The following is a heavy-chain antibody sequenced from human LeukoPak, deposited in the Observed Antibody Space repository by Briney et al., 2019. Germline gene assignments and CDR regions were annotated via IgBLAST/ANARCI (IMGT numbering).Heavy chain of an antibody. Sequence: QPGGSLRLSCAASGFTFSSYWMSWVRQAPGKGLEWVANIKQDGSEKYYVGSVKGRFTISRDNAKNSLYLQMNSLRAEDTAVYYCARACSSTSCYTVGAFDYWGQGTLVTVSS. CDR1: GFTFSSYW. V-gene: IGHV3-7*04. CDR2: IKQDGSEK. D-gene: IGHD2-2*02. J-gene: IGHJ4*02. CDR3: ARACSSTSCYTVGAFDY.